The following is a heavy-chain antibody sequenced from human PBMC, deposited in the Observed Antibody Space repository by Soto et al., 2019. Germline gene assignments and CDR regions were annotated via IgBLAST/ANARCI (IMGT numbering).Heavy chain of an antibody. D-gene: IGHD3-10*01. V-gene: IGHV3-13*01. Sequence: EVQLVESGGGLVQPGGSLRLSCAASGFNLSSYDMHWVRQAPGKGLGCVSIIGTAGDTYYQGSVEGRFTISRENAKNSLYLQMNSLIAEDTAVYYCARNRGHDYGSGRHFYYYGMDGRGQGTRVTVSS. CDR3: ARNRGHDYGSGRHFYYYGMDG. CDR1: GFNLSSYD. J-gene: IGHJ6*02. CDR2: IGTAGDT.